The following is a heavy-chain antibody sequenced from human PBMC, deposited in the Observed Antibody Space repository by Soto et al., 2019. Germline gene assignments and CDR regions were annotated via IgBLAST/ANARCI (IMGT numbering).Heavy chain of an antibody. CDR2: INHSGST. CDR1: GGSFSGYY. J-gene: IGHJ4*02. Sequence: QVQLQQWGAGLLKPSETLSLTCAVYGGSFSGYYWSWIRQPPGKGLEWIGEINHSGSTNYNPSLKSRVTIPVDTSKNQFSLKLSSVTAADTAVYYCARGGYGDYLFDYWGQGTLVTVSS. D-gene: IGHD4-17*01. CDR3: ARGGYGDYLFDY. V-gene: IGHV4-34*01.